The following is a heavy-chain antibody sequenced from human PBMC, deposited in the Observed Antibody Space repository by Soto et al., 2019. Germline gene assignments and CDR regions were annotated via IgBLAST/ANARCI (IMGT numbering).Heavy chain of an antibody. CDR1: GFIVSDYA. CDR2: ITSDGPKT. Sequence: QVQLVESGGGVVQPGRSLRLSCAASGFIVSDYAMHWVRQAPGKGLEWVAVITSDGPKTYYADSVKGRFTISRDNSKNMVYVEMDSLRPDDAGFYYCANDDLDVRGASRLTGTGPVGDYWGRGTLVTVSS. CDR3: ANDDLDVRGASRLTGTGPVGDY. D-gene: IGHD1-26*01. V-gene: IGHV3-30*18. J-gene: IGHJ4*02.